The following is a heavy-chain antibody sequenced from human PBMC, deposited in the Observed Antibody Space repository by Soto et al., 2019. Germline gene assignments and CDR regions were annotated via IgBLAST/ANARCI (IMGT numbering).Heavy chain of an antibody. CDR1: GGSISSSSYY. CDR3: ARGGITIFPYYFDY. D-gene: IGHD3-9*01. V-gene: IGHV4-39*07. J-gene: IGHJ4*02. Sequence: PSETLSLTCTVSGGSISSSSYYWGWIRQPPGKGLEWIGSIYYSGSTYYNPSLKSRVTISVDKSKNQFSLKLSSVTAADTAVYYCARGGITIFPYYFDYWGQGTLVTVSS. CDR2: IYYSGST.